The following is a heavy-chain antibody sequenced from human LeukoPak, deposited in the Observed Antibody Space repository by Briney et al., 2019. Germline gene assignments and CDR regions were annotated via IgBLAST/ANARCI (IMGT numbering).Heavy chain of an antibody. CDR3: ARDPAANYFDY. CDR2: ISYDGSDR. CDR1: GFTFSSYV. J-gene: IGHJ4*02. D-gene: IGHD6-13*01. V-gene: IGHV3-30-3*01. Sequence: GGSLRLSCAASGFTFSSYVIHWVRQAPGKGLEWVAIISYDGSDRSYADSVKGRFTISRDNSKSTLFLQMNSLRTEDTAVYYCARDPAANYFDYWGQGTLVTVSS.